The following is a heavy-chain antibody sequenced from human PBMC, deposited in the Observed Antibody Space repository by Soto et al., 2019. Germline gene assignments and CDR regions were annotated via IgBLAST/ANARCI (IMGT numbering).Heavy chain of an antibody. V-gene: IGHV3-23*01. Sequence: EVQLLESGGGLVQPGGSLRLSCAASGFTFSNQAMSWVRQAPGKVLEWVSGITGSGDSTFYGDSVKGRFTISRDNSNNTLHLQRNSLRAEDTAVYHCAKDPLKYSTSWYLEWWVAPWGQGTLVTVSS. CDR2: ITGSGDST. D-gene: IGHD2-2*01. CDR3: AKDPLKYSTSWYLEWWVAP. J-gene: IGHJ5*02. CDR1: GFTFSNQA.